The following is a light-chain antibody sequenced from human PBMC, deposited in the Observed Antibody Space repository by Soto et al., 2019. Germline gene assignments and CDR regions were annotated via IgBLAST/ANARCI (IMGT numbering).Light chain of an antibody. CDR3: MQAIEDPNT. CDR2: LGP. J-gene: IGKJ2*01. V-gene: IGKV2-28*01. CDR1: RTLLLSRDQNI. Sequence: PRPPLPLPSPLGDRASISCSPIRTLLLSRDQNILDWYLQKPGQSQQLLISLGPNRASGVPDRFSGSGSGTDFTLKISRVEAEDVGVYYCMQAIEDPNTFGQGTKLEIK.